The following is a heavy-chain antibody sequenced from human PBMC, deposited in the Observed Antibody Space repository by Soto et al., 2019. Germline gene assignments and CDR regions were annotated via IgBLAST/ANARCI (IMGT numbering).Heavy chain of an antibody. Sequence: EVLLLESGGGLVQPGGSLRLSCEASGFSFSSFAMNWVRQAPGKGLEWVSAIGDSGASTYYADSVKGRFTISRDNSRNTLYLQQNSPRPQDTALYYCAKGVELDVCGNGTMVTVSS. D-gene: IGHD1-26*01. CDR2: IGDSGAST. J-gene: IGHJ6*04. V-gene: IGHV3-23*01. CDR1: GFSFSSFA. CDR3: AKGVELDV.